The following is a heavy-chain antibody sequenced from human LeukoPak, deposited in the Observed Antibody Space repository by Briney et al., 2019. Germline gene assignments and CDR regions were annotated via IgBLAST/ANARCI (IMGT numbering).Heavy chain of an antibody. V-gene: IGHV1-18*01. J-gene: IGHJ6*02. CDR1: GYTFTNYG. CDR2: ISAYNGNT. D-gene: IGHD1-26*01. CDR3: ARAGTVGATTLFDYYGMDV. Sequence: GASVKVSCKASGYTFTNYGISWVRQAPGQGPEWMGWISAYNGNTNFAQRLQGRVTMTTDTSTSTAYMELRSLRSDDTAVYYCARAGTVGATTLFDYYGMDVWGQGTTVTVSS.